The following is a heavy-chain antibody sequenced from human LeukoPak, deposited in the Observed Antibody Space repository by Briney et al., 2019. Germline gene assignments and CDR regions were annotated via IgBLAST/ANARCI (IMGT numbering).Heavy chain of an antibody. J-gene: IGHJ6*02. Sequence: GGSLRLSCAASGFTFSSYAMTWVRQAPGKGLEWVANIKQDESEKYYVDSVKGRFTISRDNAKNSLYLQMNSLRAEDTALYYCAKDIGWRIAAAGYYYYYGMDVWGQGTTVTVSS. CDR2: IKQDESEK. V-gene: IGHV3-7*03. CDR3: AKDIGWRIAAAGYYYYYGMDV. D-gene: IGHD6-13*01. CDR1: GFTFSSYA.